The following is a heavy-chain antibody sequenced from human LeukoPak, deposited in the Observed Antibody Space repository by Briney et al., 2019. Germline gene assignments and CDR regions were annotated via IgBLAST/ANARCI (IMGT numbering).Heavy chain of an antibody. Sequence: PGRSLRPSCAASGFTSSIFAIDWVRQAPGGGLGWVAVISNDGRKKNYADKVKGRFTISTDNSKNTLYLQLNTLRIEDTAVYYCARDRGGGGGYIPWFYFDFWGQGTLVTVSS. CDR1: GFTSSIFA. D-gene: IGHD1-26*01. CDR2: ISNDGRKK. J-gene: IGHJ4*02. CDR3: ARDRGGGGGYIPWFYFDF. V-gene: IGHV3-33*05.